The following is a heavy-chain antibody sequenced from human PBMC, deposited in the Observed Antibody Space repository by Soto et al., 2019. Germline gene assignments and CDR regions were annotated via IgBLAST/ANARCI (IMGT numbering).Heavy chain of an antibody. CDR1: GFTFSSYA. D-gene: IGHD2-2*01. V-gene: IGHV3-30-3*01. J-gene: IGHJ3*02. CDR3: ARDTIRYQLHLDAFDI. CDR2: ISYDGSNK. Sequence: QVQLVESGGGVVQPGRSLRLSCAASGFTFSSYAMHWLRQAPGKGLERVAVISYDGSNKYYADSVKGPFTISRDNSTNTLYLQMKSLRAEETAVYYCARDTIRYQLHLDAFDIGGQGTMFTVSS.